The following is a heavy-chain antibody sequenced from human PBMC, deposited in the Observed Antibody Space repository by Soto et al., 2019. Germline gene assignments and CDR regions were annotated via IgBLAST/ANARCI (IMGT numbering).Heavy chain of an antibody. CDR2: IWYDGSKT. J-gene: IGHJ4*02. CDR1: GFTFSDYG. D-gene: IGHD2-21*01. V-gene: IGHV3-33*06. CDR3: AKARDVFHQGLG. Sequence: QVQLVESGGGVVQPGMSLKLSCAASGFTFSDYGMHWVRQAPGKGLEWVAVIWYDGSKTLYADSVKGRFTSSRDIPKNTLFLQMEGLRADGAAMYCCAKARDVFHQGLGWGQGTLVTVSS.